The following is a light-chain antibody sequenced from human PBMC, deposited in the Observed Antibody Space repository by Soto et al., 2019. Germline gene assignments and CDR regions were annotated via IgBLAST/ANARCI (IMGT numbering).Light chain of an antibody. V-gene: IGKV1-17*03. J-gene: IGKJ4*01. CDR1: QDIRNY. Sequence: DIQMTQSPSAMSASVGDRVTITCRASQDIRNYLAWFQQKSGKVPKRLIYATSSLQSGVPSRFSSSGSGTEFTLTITSLQPEDFASYYCLQYSSYPLTFGGGTKVEVK. CDR3: LQYSSYPLT. CDR2: ATS.